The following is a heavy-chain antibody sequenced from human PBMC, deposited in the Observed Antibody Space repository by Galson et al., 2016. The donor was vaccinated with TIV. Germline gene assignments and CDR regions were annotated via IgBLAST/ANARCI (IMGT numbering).Heavy chain of an antibody. CDR1: SGSISSDSYY. J-gene: IGHJ3*02. D-gene: IGHD2-15*01. Sequence: TLSLTCTVSSGSISSDSYYWGWVRQPPGKGLEWIGNIYYSGTTYYNPSLKSRVTISVDTSKNQFSLRLTSVTAADTAVYYCAKSLPIVLVVTGYAFDIWGQGTMVTGSS. CDR3: AKSLPIVLVVTGYAFDI. CDR2: IYYSGTT. V-gene: IGHV4-39*01.